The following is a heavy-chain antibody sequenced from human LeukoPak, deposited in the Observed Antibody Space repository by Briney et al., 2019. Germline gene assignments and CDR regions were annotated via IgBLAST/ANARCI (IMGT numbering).Heavy chain of an antibody. CDR3: VRDPSDIVVVPAAKLDF. CDR1: GYTLTGNY. D-gene: IGHD2-2*01. CDR2: INPNRGAT. V-gene: IGHV1-2*02. J-gene: IGHJ4*02. Sequence: GASVKVSCQTSGYTLTGNYMHWVRQAAGQGLEWMGWINPNRGATNYAQKFQGRVTMTRDTSINAAYMELSSLRSDDTAVYYCVRDPSDIVVVPAAKLDFWGQGTLVTVSS.